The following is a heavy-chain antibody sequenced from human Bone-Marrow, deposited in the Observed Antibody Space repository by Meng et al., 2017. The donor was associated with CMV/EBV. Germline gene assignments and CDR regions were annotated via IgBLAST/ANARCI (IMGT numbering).Heavy chain of an antibody. Sequence: SVKVSCKASGYTFTSYGISWVRQAPGQGLEWMGRIIPILGIANYAQKFQGRVTITADKSTSTAYMELSSLRSEVTAVYYCASYYDFWSGYPEQYYFDYWGQGTLVAVSS. CDR1: GYTFTSYG. J-gene: IGHJ4*02. D-gene: IGHD3-3*01. CDR2: IIPILGIA. V-gene: IGHV1-69*04. CDR3: ASYYDFWSGYPEQYYFDY.